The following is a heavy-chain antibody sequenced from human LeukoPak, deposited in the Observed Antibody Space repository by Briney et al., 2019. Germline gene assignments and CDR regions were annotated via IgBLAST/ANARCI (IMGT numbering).Heavy chain of an antibody. CDR3: ANGGIVVATTGY. V-gene: IGHV3-30*18. Sequence: PGGSLRLSCAASGFTFSSYGMHWVRQASGKGLEWVAVISNDGNNKYYAESVKGRFTISRDNSKNTLYLQMNSLRAEDTAVYYCANGGIVVATTGYWGQGTLVTVSS. J-gene: IGHJ4*02. D-gene: IGHD6-19*01. CDR2: ISNDGNNK. CDR1: GFTFSSYG.